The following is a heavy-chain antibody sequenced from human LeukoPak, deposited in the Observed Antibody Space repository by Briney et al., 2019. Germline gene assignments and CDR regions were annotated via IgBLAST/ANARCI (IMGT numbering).Heavy chain of an antibody. Sequence: GGSLRLPCAASGFTFSSYAMHWVRQAPGKGLEWVAVISYDGSNKYYADSVKGRFTISRDNSKNTLYLQMNSLRAEDTAVYYCARDDGATERYFDYWGQGTLVTVSS. CDR3: ARDDGATERYFDY. V-gene: IGHV3-30-3*01. J-gene: IGHJ4*02. CDR2: ISYDGSNK. CDR1: GFTFSSYA. D-gene: IGHD5-12*01.